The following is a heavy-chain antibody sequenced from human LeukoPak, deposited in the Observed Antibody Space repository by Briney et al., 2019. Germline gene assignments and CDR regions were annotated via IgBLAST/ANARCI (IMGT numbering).Heavy chain of an antibody. D-gene: IGHD3-22*01. V-gene: IGHV3-74*03. Sequence: GGPLRLSCAASGFTFSNYWMYWVRQAPGKGLVWVSRINTDGISTTYADSVKGRFTISRDNAKNTLFLQMNSLRAEDTAVYYCARGYSSGYYGAFDIWGQGTMVTVSS. J-gene: IGHJ3*02. CDR3: ARGYSSGYYGAFDI. CDR2: INTDGIST. CDR1: GFTFSNYW.